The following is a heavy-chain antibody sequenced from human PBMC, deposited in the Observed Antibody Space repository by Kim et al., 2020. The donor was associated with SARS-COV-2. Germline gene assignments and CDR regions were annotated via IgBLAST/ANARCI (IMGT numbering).Heavy chain of an antibody. CDR1: GFTFSDYW. CDR3: ARNKMIRGVVNMGSFDS. J-gene: IGHJ4*01. D-gene: IGHD3-10*01. Sequence: GGSLRLSCAASGFTFSDYWMSWVRQAPGKGLEWVANIRYDGSDRYYVDSVKGRFTISRDNAKNSLFLQMNSLRDEDTAVYFCARNKMIRGVVNMGSFDS. V-gene: IGHV3-7*01. CDR2: IRYDGSDR.